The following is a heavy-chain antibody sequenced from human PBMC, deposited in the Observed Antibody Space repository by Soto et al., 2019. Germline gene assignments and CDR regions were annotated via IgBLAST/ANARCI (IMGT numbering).Heavy chain of an antibody. CDR3: ASRVAYCDILTGYFFDY. Sequence: SETLSLTCAVSGGSISSSNWWSWVRQPPGKGLEWIGEIYHSGSTNYNPSLKSRVTISVDKSKNQFSLKLSSVTAADTAVYYCASRVAYCDILTGYFFDYWGQGTLVTVSS. CDR2: IYHSGST. V-gene: IGHV4-4*02. CDR1: GGSISSSNW. D-gene: IGHD3-9*01. J-gene: IGHJ4*02.